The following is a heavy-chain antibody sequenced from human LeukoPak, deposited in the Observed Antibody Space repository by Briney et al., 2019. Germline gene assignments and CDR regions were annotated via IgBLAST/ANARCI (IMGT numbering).Heavy chain of an antibody. V-gene: IGHV1-69*04. D-gene: IGHD2-2*01. CDR1: GGTFSNDA. CDR2: IIPNLGMA. CDR3: ARDLVCTMNCKDS. J-gene: IGHJ4*02. Sequence: ASVKVSCKASGGTFSNDAISWVRQAPGQGLEWMGRIIPNLGMALYAQKFKGRVTITADKSPSTAYMELSSLTSEDTAVYFCARDLVCTMNCKDSWGQGTLVTVS.